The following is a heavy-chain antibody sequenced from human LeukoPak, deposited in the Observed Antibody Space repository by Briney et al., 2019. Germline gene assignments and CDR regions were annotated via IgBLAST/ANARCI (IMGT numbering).Heavy chain of an antibody. D-gene: IGHD1-26*01. CDR1: GFTFSSYS. V-gene: IGHV3-21*01. J-gene: IGHJ3*02. Sequence: GGSLRLSRAASGFTFSSYSMNWVRQAPGKGLEWVSSISSSSSYIYYADSVKGRFTISRDNAKNSLYLQMNSLRAEDTAVYYCARDLEYSGSYSKAFDIWGQGTMVTVSS. CDR3: ARDLEYSGSYSKAFDI. CDR2: ISSSSSYI.